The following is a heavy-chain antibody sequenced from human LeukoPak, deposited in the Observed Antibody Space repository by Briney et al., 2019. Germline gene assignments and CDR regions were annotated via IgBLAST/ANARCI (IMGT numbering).Heavy chain of an antibody. CDR2: IYTSGST. J-gene: IGHJ4*02. Sequence: PSQTLSLTCTVSGGSISSGGYYWNWIRQPAGKGLEWIGRIYTSGSTNYNPSLKSRVTMSVDTSKNQFSLKLSSVTAADTAVYYCARERAGTGDYWGQGTLVTVSS. D-gene: IGHD6-19*01. CDR3: ARERAGTGDY. CDR1: GGSISSGGYY. V-gene: IGHV4-61*02.